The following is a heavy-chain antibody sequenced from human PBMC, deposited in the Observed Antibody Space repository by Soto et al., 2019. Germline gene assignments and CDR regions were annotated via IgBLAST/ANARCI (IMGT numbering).Heavy chain of an antibody. V-gene: IGHV1-2*02. D-gene: IGHD2-8*01. CDR1: GYTFTSYY. CDR2: INPDSGVT. CDR3: ARDRGVRDV. Sequence: QVQLVQSGAEVKKPGASVKVSCKASGYTFTSYYMHWVRQAPGQGIEWMGWINPDSGVTYYPHKFQDRVTMTSDTSISTAYMELSRLSSDDAALYYCARDRGVRDVWGQGTTVIVSS. J-gene: IGHJ6*02.